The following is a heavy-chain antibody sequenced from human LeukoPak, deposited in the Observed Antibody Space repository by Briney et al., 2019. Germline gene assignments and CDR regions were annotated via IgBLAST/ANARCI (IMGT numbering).Heavy chain of an antibody. J-gene: IGHJ4*02. CDR1: GGTFSSYA. CDR2: IIPIFGTA. D-gene: IGHD6-6*01. Sequence: SSVKVSCKASGGTFSSYAISWVRQAPGQGLEWMGGIIPIFGTANYAQKFQGRVTITTDESTSTAYTELSSLRSEDTAVYYCARGGWYSSSSLFDYWGQGTLVTVSS. CDR3: ARGGWYSSSSLFDY. V-gene: IGHV1-69*05.